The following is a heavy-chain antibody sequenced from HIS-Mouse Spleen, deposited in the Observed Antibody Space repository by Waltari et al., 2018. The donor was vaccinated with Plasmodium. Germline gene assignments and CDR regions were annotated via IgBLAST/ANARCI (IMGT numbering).Heavy chain of an antibody. J-gene: IGHJ5*02. V-gene: IGHV4-38-2*02. Sequence: QVQLQEPGPGLVKPSEALSLTCPVSGYLISSGYYWCWICRPPGKGLERIGSIYHSGSTYYNPSLKSRVTISVDTSKNQFSLKLSSVTAADTAVYYCARGVGYSSSWYWFDPWGQGTLVTVSS. CDR3: ARGVGYSSSWYWFDP. D-gene: IGHD6-13*01. CDR2: IYHSGST. CDR1: GYLISSGYY.